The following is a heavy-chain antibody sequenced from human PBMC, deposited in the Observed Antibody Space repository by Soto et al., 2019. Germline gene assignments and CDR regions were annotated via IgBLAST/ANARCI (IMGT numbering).Heavy chain of an antibody. CDR1: GFTFTSSA. Sequence: SVKVSCKASGFTFTSSAMQWVRQARGQRLEWIGWIVVGSGNTNYAQKFQERVTITRDMSTSTAYMELSSLRSEDTAVYYCAAGPKYYDILTGYYSYYYYMDVWGKGTTVTVSS. D-gene: IGHD3-9*01. CDR2: IVVGSGNT. J-gene: IGHJ6*03. V-gene: IGHV1-58*02. CDR3: AAGPKYYDILTGYYSYYYYMDV.